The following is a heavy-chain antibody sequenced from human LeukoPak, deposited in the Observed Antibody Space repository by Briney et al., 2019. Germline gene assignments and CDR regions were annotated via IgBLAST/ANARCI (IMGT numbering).Heavy chain of an antibody. Sequence: GASVKVSCKASGGTFSSYAISWVRQAPGQGLEWMGGIIPIFGTANYAQKFQGRVTITADESTSTAYMELSSLRSEDTAVYYCARVAYSSSWPYYYYYMDVWGKGTTVTVSS. V-gene: IGHV1-69*13. CDR2: IIPIFGTA. CDR3: ARVAYSSSWPYYYYYMDV. CDR1: GGTFSSYA. J-gene: IGHJ6*03. D-gene: IGHD6-13*01.